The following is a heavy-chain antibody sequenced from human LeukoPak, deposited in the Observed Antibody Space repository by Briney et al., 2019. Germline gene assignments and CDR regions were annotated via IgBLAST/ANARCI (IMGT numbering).Heavy chain of an antibody. CDR2: IIPIFGTA. Sequence: ASVKVSCKASGGTFSSYAISWVRQAPGQGLEWMGGIIPIFGTANYAQKFQGRVTITADKSTSTAYMELSSLRSEDTAVYYCASLPLRIAARPVYYYWGQGTLVTVSS. J-gene: IGHJ4*02. D-gene: IGHD6-6*01. CDR3: ASLPLRIAARPVYYY. CDR1: GGTFSSYA. V-gene: IGHV1-69*06.